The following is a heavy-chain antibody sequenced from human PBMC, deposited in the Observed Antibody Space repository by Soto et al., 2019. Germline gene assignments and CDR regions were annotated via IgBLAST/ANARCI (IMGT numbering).Heavy chain of an antibody. CDR3: ARGAGLSYASTWFDI. Sequence: PSETLSLPCTVSGTSISGGTYYWTWIRQAPGKGLEWLGHIYYAGSTNYNPALNDRVTISVDTSKNNFSLQLTSVAAADTAVYYCARGAGLSYASTWFDIWGQGTLVTVS. CDR1: GTSISGGTYY. D-gene: IGHD3-16*01. J-gene: IGHJ5*02. V-gene: IGHV4-61*03. CDR2: IYYAGST.